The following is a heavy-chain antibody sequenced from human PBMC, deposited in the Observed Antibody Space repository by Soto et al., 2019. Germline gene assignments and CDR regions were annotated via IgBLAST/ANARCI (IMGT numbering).Heavy chain of an antibody. V-gene: IGHV1-58*02. CDR2: IVVGSGNT. J-gene: IGHJ3*02. D-gene: IGHD5-18*01. Sequence: QMQLVQSGPEVKKPGTSVKVSCKASGFTFTSSAMQWVRQARGQRLEWIGWIVVGSGNTNYAQKFQERVTITRDMSXTTAYMELSSLRSEDTAVYYCAAPRGYSYGYDAFDIWGQGTMVTVSS. CDR1: GFTFTSSA. CDR3: AAPRGYSYGYDAFDI.